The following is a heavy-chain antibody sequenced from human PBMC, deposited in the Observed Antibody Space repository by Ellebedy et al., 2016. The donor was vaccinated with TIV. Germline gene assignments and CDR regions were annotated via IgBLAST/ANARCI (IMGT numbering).Heavy chain of an antibody. Sequence: AASVKVSCKASGGTFDNYSITWVRQAPGQGLEWMGTIVPQFSQSRLAQKFQGRVAITADEFTDTAYMELSSLTPHDTAVYFCAASPGLRGTTELEFWGQGALVTVSS. CDR3: AASPGLRGTTELEF. V-gene: IGHV1-69*13. J-gene: IGHJ4*02. CDR2: IVPQFSQS. D-gene: IGHD1-7*01. CDR1: GGTFDNYS.